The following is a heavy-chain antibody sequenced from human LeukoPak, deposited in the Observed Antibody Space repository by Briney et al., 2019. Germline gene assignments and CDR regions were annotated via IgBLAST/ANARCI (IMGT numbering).Heavy chain of an antibody. CDR2: IISSGDTR. CDR1: GFTLSDYY. CDR3: ARVGSSGWYGWVPDAFDI. D-gene: IGHD6-19*01. J-gene: IGHJ3*02. V-gene: IGHV3-11*01. Sequence: PGGSLRLSCAASGFTLSDYYMSWIRQAPGEGLGWVAYIISSGDTRYYADFVRGRFTISRDNAKNSLYLQMNSLRADDTAVYYCARVGSSGWYGWVPDAFDIWGQGTMVTVSS.